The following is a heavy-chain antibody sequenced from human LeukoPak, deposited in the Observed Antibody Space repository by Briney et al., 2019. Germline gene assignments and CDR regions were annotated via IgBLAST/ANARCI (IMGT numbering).Heavy chain of an antibody. CDR1: GFTISTYW. D-gene: IGHD2-15*01. CDR2: MKQEGSEK. J-gene: IGHJ6*03. CDR3: AREGHCIGGSCYSDYYYYMDV. Sequence: GGSLRLSCAASGFTISTYWMGWVRQAPGKGLEWVANMKQEGSEKYYVGSVKGRFTISSDNAKNSLYLQMNSLRAEDTAMYYCAREGHCIGGSCYSDYYYYMDVWGKGTTVTVSS. V-gene: IGHV3-7*01.